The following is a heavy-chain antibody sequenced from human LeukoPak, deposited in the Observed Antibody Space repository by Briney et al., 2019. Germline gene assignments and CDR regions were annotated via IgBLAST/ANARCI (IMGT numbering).Heavy chain of an antibody. D-gene: IGHD5-18*01. CDR1: GGSISSGGYY. V-gene: IGHV4-31*03. J-gene: IGHJ4*02. Sequence: PSQTLSLTCTVSGGSISSGGYYYWGWIRQHPGKGLEWIGYIYYSGGTNYNPSLKSRVTISVDTSKNQFSLKLSSVTAADTAVYYCARGLLILRSGYSYGYSYWGQGTLVTVSS. CDR2: IYYSGGT. CDR3: ARGLLILRSGYSYGYSY.